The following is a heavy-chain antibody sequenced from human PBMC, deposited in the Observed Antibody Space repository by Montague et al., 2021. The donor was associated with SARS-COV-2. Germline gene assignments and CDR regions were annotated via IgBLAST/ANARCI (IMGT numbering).Heavy chain of an antibody. CDR2: INHSGST. J-gene: IGHJ6*02. V-gene: IGHV4-34*01. CDR1: GGSFSGYY. Sequence: SETLSLTCVVYGGSFSGYYWSWIRQPPGKGLEWIVEINHSGSTNYNPSLKSRVTISVDTSKNQFSLKLSSVTAADTAVYYCTREGYQVLWSDYYYYGMDVWGQGTTVTVSS. D-gene: IGHD2-2*01. CDR3: TREGYQVLWSDYYYYGMDV.